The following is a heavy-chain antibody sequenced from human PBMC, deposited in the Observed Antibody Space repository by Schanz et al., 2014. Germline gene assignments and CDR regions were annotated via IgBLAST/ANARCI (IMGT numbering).Heavy chain of an antibody. CDR1: GFTFSTYG. J-gene: IGHJ6*02. CDR2: IKQDGSEK. D-gene: IGHD1-20*01. CDR3: ARAADNWNSFYYGLDV. V-gene: IGHV3-7*01. Sequence: VQLVESGGGVVQPGGSLRLSCAASGFTFSTYGMHWVRQAPGKGLEWVANIKQDGSEKYYVDSVKGRFTSSRDNAKNSLYLQMNSLRADDTAVYYCARAADNWNSFYYGLDVWGRGTTVTVFS.